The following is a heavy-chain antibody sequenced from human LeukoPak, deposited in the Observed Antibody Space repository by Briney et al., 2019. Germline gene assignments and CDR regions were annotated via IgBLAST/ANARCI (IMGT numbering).Heavy chain of an antibody. CDR2: IYYSGST. CDR3: ARSVNYYGSGSYYNEED. CDR1: GGSISSYY. D-gene: IGHD3-10*01. Sequence: PSETLSLTCTVSGGSISSYYWSWIRQPPGKGLEWIGYIYYSGSTNYNPSLKSRVTISVDTSKNQFSLKLSSVTAADTAVYYCARSVNYYGSGSYYNEEDWGQGTLVTVSS. J-gene: IGHJ4*02. V-gene: IGHV4-59*01.